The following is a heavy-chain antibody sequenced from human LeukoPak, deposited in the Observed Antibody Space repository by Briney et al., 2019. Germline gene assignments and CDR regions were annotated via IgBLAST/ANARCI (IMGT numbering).Heavy chain of an antibody. Sequence: GGSLRLSCAASGFTFSSYEINWVRQAPGKGLEWVSYISMSGRAIYYADSVKGRFTISRDNAKSSLYLQMNSLRAEDTAVYYCARGGDYIDYWGQGTLVTVSS. V-gene: IGHV3-48*03. CDR2: ISMSGRAI. CDR1: GFTFSSYE. J-gene: IGHJ4*02. CDR3: ARGGDYIDY.